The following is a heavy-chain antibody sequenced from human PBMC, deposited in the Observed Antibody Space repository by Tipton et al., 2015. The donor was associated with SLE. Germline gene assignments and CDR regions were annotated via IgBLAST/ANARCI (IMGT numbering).Heavy chain of an antibody. D-gene: IGHD2-8*02. CDR1: GGSISSGVYY. CDR3: ARHPTGFYFDY. J-gene: IGHJ4*02. CDR2: IYTSGST. Sequence: TLSLTCTVSGGSISSGVYYLNWIRQPAGRGLEWIGRIYTSGSTNYTPSLKSRATISVDTSKNQFSLKLSSVTAADTAVFYCARHPTGFYFDYWGQGSLVTVSS. V-gene: IGHV4-61*02.